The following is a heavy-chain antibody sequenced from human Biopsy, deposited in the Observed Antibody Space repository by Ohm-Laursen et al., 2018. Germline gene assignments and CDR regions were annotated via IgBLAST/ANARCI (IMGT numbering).Heavy chain of an antibody. CDR1: GCSISNNNYY. Sequence: TLSLTCTVFGCSISNNNYYCGWLRQPPGTGLAWIGSIFYRGSTHYKPSLKSRVNISVDTSKNQFSLRLNSVTAADTAVYYCARDYDTSGYYYVSWGQGTLVTVSS. CDR2: IFYRGST. D-gene: IGHD3-22*01. J-gene: IGHJ5*02. CDR3: ARDYDTSGYYYVS. V-gene: IGHV4-39*01.